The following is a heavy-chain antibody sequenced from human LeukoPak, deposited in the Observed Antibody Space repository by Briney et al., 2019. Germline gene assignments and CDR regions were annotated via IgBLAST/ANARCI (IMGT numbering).Heavy chain of an antibody. CDR3: AKGPRGNSYFDY. D-gene: IGHD4-23*01. CDR2: ITGSGGSS. J-gene: IGHJ4*02. Sequence: PGGSLRLSCAASGLTFSSYAMSWVRQAPGKGLEWVSEITGSGGSSYYADSAKGRFTISRDNSKNTLYLQMNSLRAEDTAVYYCAKGPRGNSYFDYWGQGTLVTVSS. V-gene: IGHV3-23*01. CDR1: GLTFSSYA.